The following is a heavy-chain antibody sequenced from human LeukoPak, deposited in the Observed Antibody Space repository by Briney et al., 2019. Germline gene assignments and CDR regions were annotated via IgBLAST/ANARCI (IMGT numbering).Heavy chain of an antibody. Sequence: SETLSLTCAVYGGSFSGYYWSWIRQPPGKGLEWIGEIDHSGSTNYDPSLKSRVTISVDTSKNQFSLKLSSVTAADTAVYYCARDTYYYDSSGYTPYYFDYWGQGTLVTVSS. CDR1: GGSFSGYY. CDR2: IDHSGST. CDR3: ARDTYYYDSSGYTPYYFDY. V-gene: IGHV4-34*01. D-gene: IGHD3-22*01. J-gene: IGHJ4*02.